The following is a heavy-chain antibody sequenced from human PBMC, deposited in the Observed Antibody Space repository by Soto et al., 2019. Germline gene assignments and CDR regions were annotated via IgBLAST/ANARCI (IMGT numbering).Heavy chain of an antibody. CDR1: GFTFTTYW. V-gene: IGHV3-74*01. CDR3: ARGGFLTGANFDY. CDR2: TNKEGSAT. D-gene: IGHD3-9*01. J-gene: IGHJ4*02. Sequence: PGGSLRLSCAASGFTFTTYWMHWVRQVPGKGLMWVSGTNKEGSATNYADSVEGRFTISRDNAKNTVILQMNSLRDEDTAVYFCARGGFLTGANFDYWGQGTLVTVS.